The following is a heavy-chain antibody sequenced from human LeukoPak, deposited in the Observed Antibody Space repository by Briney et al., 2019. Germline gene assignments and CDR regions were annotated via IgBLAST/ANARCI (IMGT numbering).Heavy chain of an antibody. Sequence: AETLSLTCTVSGGSISSYYWSWIRQPPGKGLEGIGYIYYSGSTNYNPSLKRRVTISVDTSKNQFSLKLSSVTAADTAVYYCARSTADGYGGDYWGRGTLVTVSS. CDR3: ARSTADGYGGDY. D-gene: IGHD5-24*01. V-gene: IGHV4-59*01. CDR1: GGSISSYY. CDR2: IYYSGST. J-gene: IGHJ4*02.